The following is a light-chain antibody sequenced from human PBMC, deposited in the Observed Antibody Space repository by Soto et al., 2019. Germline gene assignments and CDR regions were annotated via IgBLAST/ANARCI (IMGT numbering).Light chain of an antibody. J-gene: IGKJ1*01. CDR3: QQYGSSPPWT. CDR1: RSVGSSS. V-gene: IGKV3-20*01. CDR2: GAS. Sequence: EIVLTQSPGTWSLSPGERATPSCRASRSVGSSSLAGYQQKPAQAPRLLIYGASSRATGIQDRFSGSGSGTDFTLTISRLEPEDFAVYYCQQYGSSPPWTFGQGTKVEIK.